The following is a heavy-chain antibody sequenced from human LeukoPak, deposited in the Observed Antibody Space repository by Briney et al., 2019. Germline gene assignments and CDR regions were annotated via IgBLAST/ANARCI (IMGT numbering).Heavy chain of an antibody. J-gene: IGHJ4*02. D-gene: IGHD2-2*01. CDR1: GDSVSSKSAS. CDR3: TRDHYCSSFSCSFDY. V-gene: IGHV6-1*01. CDR2: TYSRSKWFN. Sequence: SQTLSLTCAISGDSVSSKSASWNWIRQSPSRGLEWLGRTYSRSKWFNDYAVSVKSRITINPDTSRNQFSLQLNSVTPEDTAMYYCTRDHYCSSFSCSFDYWGQGTLVTVSS.